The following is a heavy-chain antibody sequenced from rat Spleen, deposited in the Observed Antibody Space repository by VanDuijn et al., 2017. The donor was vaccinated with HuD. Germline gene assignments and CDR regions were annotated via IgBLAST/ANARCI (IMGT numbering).Heavy chain of an antibody. V-gene: IGHV5-22*01. CDR1: GFTFSDYY. J-gene: IGHJ4*01. Sequence: EVQLVESGGGLVQPGRSLKLSCAASGFTFSDYYMAWVRQAPKKGREWVAYISYEGSSTYYGDSVKGRFTLSRDNAKSTLYLQMDSLRSEDTASYYCARHHYDGYYHGPVFGVMDAWGQGASVTVSP. CDR2: ISYEGSST. CDR3: ARHHYDGYYHGPVFGVMDA. D-gene: IGHD1-12*03.